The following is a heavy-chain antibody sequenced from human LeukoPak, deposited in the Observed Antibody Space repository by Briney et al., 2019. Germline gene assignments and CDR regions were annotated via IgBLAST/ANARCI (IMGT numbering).Heavy chain of an antibody. CDR3: ARVGGGAAAVVFDF. CDR2: IKPDTDGT. V-gene: IGHV1-2*02. J-gene: IGHJ3*01. CDR1: GYTFTDHY. D-gene: IGHD6-13*01. Sequence: ASVKVSCKASGYTFTDHYLHWVRQAPGQGLEWLGWIKPDTDGTLYGPKFQGRVTLTRDTSISTASMELSRLTSDDTAVYYCARVGGGAAAVVFDFWGQGTMVTVSS.